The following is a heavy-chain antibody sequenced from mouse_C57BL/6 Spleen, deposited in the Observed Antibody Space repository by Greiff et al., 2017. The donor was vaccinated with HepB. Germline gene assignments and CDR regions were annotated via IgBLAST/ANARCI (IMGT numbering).Heavy chain of an antibody. CDR2: IYPYNGVS. V-gene: IGHV1-31*01. J-gene: IGHJ4*01. CDR1: GYSFTGYY. D-gene: IGHD2-4*01. Sequence: EVKLMESGPELVKPGASVKISCKASGYSFTGYYMHWVKQSHGNILDWIGYIYPYNGVSSYNQKFKGKATLTVDKSSSTAYMELRSLTSEDSAVYYCARNYDYDAGYAMDYWGQGTSVTVSS. CDR3: ARNYDYDAGYAMDY.